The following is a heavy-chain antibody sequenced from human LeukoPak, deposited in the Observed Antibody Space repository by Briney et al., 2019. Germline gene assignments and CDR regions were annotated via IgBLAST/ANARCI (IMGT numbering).Heavy chain of an antibody. CDR3: ARDLGQYYDTSDNWFDP. V-gene: IGHV3-74*01. CDR2: INSDGINT. CDR1: GFTFSNYW. J-gene: IGHJ5*02. D-gene: IGHD3-22*01. Sequence: GGSLRLSCSASGFTFSNYWMHWVRQAPGKGLVWVSRINSDGINTSYADSVKGRFTISRDNAKNTLNLQMNSLRAEDTAVYYCARDLGQYYDTSDNWFDPWGQGTLVTVSS.